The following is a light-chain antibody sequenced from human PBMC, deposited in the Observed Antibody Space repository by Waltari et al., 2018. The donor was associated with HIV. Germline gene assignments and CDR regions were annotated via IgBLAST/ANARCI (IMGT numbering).Light chain of an antibody. CDR3: MQALQTPQYT. V-gene: IGKV2-28*01. CDR1: RSLLHSNAYNY. CDR2: LGS. J-gene: IGKJ2*01. Sequence: DIVMTQSPLSLPVTPGEPASISCRSSRSLLHSNAYNYLDWYLQKPGQSPQLLIYLGSNRASGVPDRFSGSGSGTDFTLKISRVEAEDVGVYYCMQALQTPQYTFGQGTKLEIK.